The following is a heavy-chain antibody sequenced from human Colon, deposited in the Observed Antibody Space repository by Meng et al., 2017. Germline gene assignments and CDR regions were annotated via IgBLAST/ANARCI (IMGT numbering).Heavy chain of an antibody. CDR3: AGDSSGYNWLDP. V-gene: IGHV4-59*01. CDR2: IYYSGTT. Sequence: QVHLQELGPGLVQPSEALSLSCTVSGGSSSNYYWSWSRHPPGKGLEWIGYIYYSGTTNYNPSLKSRVTISIDTSKNQFSLKLNSVTAADTAVYYCAGDSSGYNWLDPWGQGTLVTVSS. J-gene: IGHJ5*02. CDR1: GGSSSNYY. D-gene: IGHD6-19*01.